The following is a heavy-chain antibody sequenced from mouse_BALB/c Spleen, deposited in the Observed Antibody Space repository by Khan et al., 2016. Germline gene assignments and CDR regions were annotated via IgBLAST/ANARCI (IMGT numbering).Heavy chain of an antibody. D-gene: IGHD1-1*01. J-gene: IGHJ2*01. CDR3: ARVLTTVVPYYFDY. Sequence: EVELVESGGGLVQPGGSLRLSCATSGFTFTDYYMSWVRQPPGKALEWLGFIRNKANGYTTEYSASVKGRFTISRDNSQSILYLQMNTLRAEDSATYYCARVLTTVVPYYFDYWGQGTTLTVSS. V-gene: IGHV7-3*02. CDR1: GFTFTDYY. CDR2: IRNKANGYTT.